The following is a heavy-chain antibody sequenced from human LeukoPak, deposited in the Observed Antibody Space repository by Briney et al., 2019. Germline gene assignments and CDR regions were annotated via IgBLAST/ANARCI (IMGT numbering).Heavy chain of an antibody. J-gene: IGHJ4*02. CDR2: ISYDGSNK. CDR3: ARDLHDILTGYSRLDY. D-gene: IGHD3-9*01. V-gene: IGHV3-30*03. CDR1: GFTFSSYG. Sequence: PGGSLRLSCAASGFTFSSYGMHWVRQAPGKGLEWVAVISYDGSNKYYADSVKGRFTISRDNSKNTLYLQMNSLRAEDTAVYYCARDLHDILTGYSRLDYWGQGTLVTVSS.